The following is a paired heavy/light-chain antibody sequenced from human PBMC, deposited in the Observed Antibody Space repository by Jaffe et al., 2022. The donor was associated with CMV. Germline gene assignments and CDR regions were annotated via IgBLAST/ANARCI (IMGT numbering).Heavy chain of an antibody. J-gene: IGHJ4*02. V-gene: IGHV1-2*02. Sequence: QVQLVQSGAGVKRPGALVKVSCQASGFIFTDFYIHWVRQAPGQGLEWMGYIDPNSGVTNYAQRFQGRVAMTRDTSISTAFLELDRLRSDDTAVYFCVRGELYYGEMLGDSWGQGSLVTVSS. D-gene: IGHD3-16*01. CDR2: IDPNSGVT. CDR1: GFIFTDFY. CDR3: VRGELYYGEMLGDS.
Light chain of an antibody. Sequence: DVVMSQFPLSLPVTLGQAASISCRSRHSLVHSDGNTYLHWFHQRPGQSPRRLIYKVSDRDSGVPDRFSGSGSGTDFTLKITRVEAEDVGLYYCMQTTHWPFTFGPGTKVAIK. J-gene: IGKJ3*01. V-gene: IGKV2-30*02. CDR1: HSLVHSDGNTY. CDR3: MQTTHWPFT. CDR2: KVS.